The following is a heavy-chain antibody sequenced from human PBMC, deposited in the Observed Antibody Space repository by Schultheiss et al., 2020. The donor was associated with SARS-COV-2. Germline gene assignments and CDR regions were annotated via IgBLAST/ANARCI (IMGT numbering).Heavy chain of an antibody. CDR3: ARRASYSDSSGHYWDDAFDI. Sequence: GGSLRLSCAASGFTFNSYSMNWVRQAPGKGLEWVSCINNSTSTIYYADSVKGRFTISRDNAKNSLDLQMNSLRAEDTAVYYCARRASYSDSSGHYWDDAFDIWGQGTMVTVSS. CDR1: GFTFNSYS. CDR2: INNSTSTI. D-gene: IGHD3-22*01. J-gene: IGHJ3*02. V-gene: IGHV3-48*01.